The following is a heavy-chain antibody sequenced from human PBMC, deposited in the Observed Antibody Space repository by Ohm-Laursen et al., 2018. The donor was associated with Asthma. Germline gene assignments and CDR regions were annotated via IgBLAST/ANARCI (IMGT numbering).Heavy chain of an antibody. Sequence: SLRLSCAASGFTFSNYGMHWVRQAPGKGLEWVAVISYDGSNKYYADSVKGRFTVSRDNSKSTLYLQMNSLRPDDTAVYYCARDVMEWYLPAFDFWGQGTLVTVSS. J-gene: IGHJ4*02. CDR3: ARDVMEWYLPAFDF. D-gene: IGHD3-3*01. CDR2: ISYDGSNK. V-gene: IGHV3-30*03. CDR1: GFTFSNYG.